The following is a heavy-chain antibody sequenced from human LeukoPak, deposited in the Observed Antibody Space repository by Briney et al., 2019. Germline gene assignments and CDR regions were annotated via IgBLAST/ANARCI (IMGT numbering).Heavy chain of an antibody. Sequence: GGSLRLSCAASGFTFSSYWMSWVRQAPGKGLEWVANIKQDGGEKYYLDSVKGRFTVSRDNAKNSLYLQMNSLRAEDTAVYYCARVGARQILENWGQGTLVTVSS. CDR2: IKQDGGEK. D-gene: IGHD4-17*01. CDR1: GFTFSSYW. J-gene: IGHJ4*02. V-gene: IGHV3-7*01. CDR3: ARVGARQILEN.